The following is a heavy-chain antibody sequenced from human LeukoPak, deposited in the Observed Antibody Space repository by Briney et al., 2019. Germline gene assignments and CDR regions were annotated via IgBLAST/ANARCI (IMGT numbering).Heavy chain of an antibody. CDR1: GFTFSNAW. Sequence: GGSLRLSCAASGFTFSNAWMSWVRQAPGKGLEWVGRIKSKTDGGTTDYAAPVKGRFTISRDDSKNALYLQMNSLKIEDTAVYYCTTSLTSGAYIDYWGQGTLVTVSS. V-gene: IGHV3-15*01. J-gene: IGHJ4*02. D-gene: IGHD2-15*01. CDR2: IKSKTDGGTT. CDR3: TTSLTSGAYIDY.